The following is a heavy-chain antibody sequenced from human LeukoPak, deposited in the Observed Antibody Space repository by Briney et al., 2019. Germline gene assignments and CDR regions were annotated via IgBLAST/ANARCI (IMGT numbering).Heavy chain of an antibody. CDR1: GCTLSSYG. CDR2: IWYDGSNK. Sequence: GRSLRLSCAAAGCTLSSYGIHWARQAPGKGLEWVAVIWYDGSNKYYADSVKGRSTISRDNSKNTLYLQMNSLRAEDTAVYYCARDCSSTSCHSAFDIWGQGTMVTVSS. D-gene: IGHD2-2*02. CDR3: ARDCSSTSCHSAFDI. V-gene: IGHV3-33*01. J-gene: IGHJ3*02.